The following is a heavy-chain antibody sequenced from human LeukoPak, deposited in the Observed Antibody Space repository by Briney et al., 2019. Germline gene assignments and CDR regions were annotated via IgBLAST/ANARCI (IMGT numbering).Heavy chain of an antibody. CDR2: IKQDGSEK. Sequence: GGSLRLSCAASGFTFSSYAMSWVRQAPGKGLEWVANIKQDGSEKYYVDSVKGRFTISRDNAKNSLYLQMNSLRAEDTAMYYCARDSAGNDYWGQGTLVTVSS. J-gene: IGHJ4*02. CDR3: ARDSAGNDY. D-gene: IGHD6-13*01. V-gene: IGHV3-7*01. CDR1: GFTFSSYA.